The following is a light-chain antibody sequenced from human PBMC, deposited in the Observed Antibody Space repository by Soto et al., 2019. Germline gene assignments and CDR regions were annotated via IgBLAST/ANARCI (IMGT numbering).Light chain of an antibody. Sequence: DIHMNQSPSSVSASVGDRVTITCRASQGISNWLAWLQQKPGKAPKLLIYKASSLESGVPSRFSGSGSGTEFTLTISSLQPDDFATYYYQQQGTFGQGTRREIK. J-gene: IGKJ5*01. CDR3: QQQGT. CDR2: KAS. CDR1: QGISNW. V-gene: IGKV1-5*03.